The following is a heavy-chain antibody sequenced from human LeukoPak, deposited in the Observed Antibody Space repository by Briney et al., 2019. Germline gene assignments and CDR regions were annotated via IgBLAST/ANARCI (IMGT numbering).Heavy chain of an antibody. J-gene: IGHJ4*02. CDR2: IYYRGST. V-gene: IGHV4-39*01. Sequence: SETLSLTCAVYGGSISTSTYYWGWIRQPPGKGLEGIGSIYYRGSTYYNPSLKSRVTISVDTSKNQFSLRLSSVTAADTAVYYCARHDSSGYHFDCWGQGTLVTVSS. CDR1: GGSISTSTYY. D-gene: IGHD3-22*01. CDR3: ARHDSSGYHFDC.